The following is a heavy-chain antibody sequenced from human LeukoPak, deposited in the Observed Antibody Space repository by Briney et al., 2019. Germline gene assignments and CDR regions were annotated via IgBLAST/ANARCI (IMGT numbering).Heavy chain of an antibody. D-gene: IGHD3-10*01. CDR3: ARALPVGYYGSGSFSVFGYYYYYTDV. Sequence: ASVYASCKVSGYTFTSFGISWGRQAPGQGVGWMGWINTNSGNTGYAHKFQGRFPITRTTSISTSYMELSRLRSGDTAVYYCARALPVGYYGSGSFSVFGYYYYYTDVWGKGTTVTISS. CDR2: INTNSGNT. V-gene: IGHV1-8*03. CDR1: GYTFTSFG. J-gene: IGHJ6*03.